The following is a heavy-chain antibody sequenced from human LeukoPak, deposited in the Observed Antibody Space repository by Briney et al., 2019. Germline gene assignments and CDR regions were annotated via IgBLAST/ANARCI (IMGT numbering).Heavy chain of an antibody. V-gene: IGHV3-23*01. CDR3: AKVTGVRWLQGGFDY. CDR1: GFTFSSYA. CDR2: ISGSGGST. D-gene: IGHD5-24*01. J-gene: IGHJ4*02. Sequence: GGSLRLSCAASGFTFSSYAMSWVRQAPGKGLEWVSAISGSGGSTYYADSVKGRFTISRDNSKNTLYLQMNSLRAEDTAVYYCAKVTGVRWLQGGFDYWGQGTLVTVSS.